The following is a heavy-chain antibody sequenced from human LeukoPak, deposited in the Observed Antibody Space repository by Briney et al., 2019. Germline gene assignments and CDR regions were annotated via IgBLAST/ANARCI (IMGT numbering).Heavy chain of an antibody. CDR1: GGSISSSSYY. CDR2: IYYSWST. V-gene: IGHV4-39*07. Sequence: SETLSLTCTVSGGSISSSSYYWGWIRQAPGKGLEWIGRIYYSWSTYYNPSLKSRVTISVDRSKNQFSLKLSSVTAADTAVYYCARDSGNYDFWSGYDYWGQGTLVTVSS. D-gene: IGHD3-3*01. CDR3: ARDSGNYDFWSGYDY. J-gene: IGHJ4*02.